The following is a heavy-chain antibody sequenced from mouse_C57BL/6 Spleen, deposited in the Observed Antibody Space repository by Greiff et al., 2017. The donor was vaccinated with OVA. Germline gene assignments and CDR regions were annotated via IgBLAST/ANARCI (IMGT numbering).Heavy chain of an antibody. Sequence: DVKLVESGAELVKPGASVKLSCTASGFNIKDYYMHWVKQRTEQGLEWIGRIDPEDGETKYAPKFQGKATITADTSSNTAYLQLSSLTSEDTAVSDGARHRVLRSYGYFDVWGTGTTVTVSS. CDR3: ARHRVLRSYGYFDV. CDR1: GFNIKDYY. CDR2: IDPEDGET. J-gene: IGHJ1*03. V-gene: IGHV14-2*01. D-gene: IGHD1-1*01.